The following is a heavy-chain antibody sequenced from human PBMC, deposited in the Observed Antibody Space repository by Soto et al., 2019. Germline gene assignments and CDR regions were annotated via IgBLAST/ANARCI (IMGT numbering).Heavy chain of an antibody. Sequence: SETLSLTCTVSGGSISSNYWSWIRQPAGKGLEWIGRIYTSGSTNYTPSLKSRVTMSVDTSKNQFSLKMSSVTAADTAVYYCARAQSFVYVMDIWAEGTPVTVTS. CDR3: ARAQSFVYVMDI. CDR2: IYTSGST. CDR1: GGSISSNY. D-gene: IGHD3-3*01. V-gene: IGHV4-4*07. J-gene: IGHJ6*04.